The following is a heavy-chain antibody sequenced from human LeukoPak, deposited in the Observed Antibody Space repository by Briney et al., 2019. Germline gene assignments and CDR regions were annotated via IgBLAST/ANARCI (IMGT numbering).Heavy chain of an antibody. V-gene: IGHV3-7*01. D-gene: IGHD2-2*01. CDR2: IKQDGGDK. J-gene: IGHJ3*02. CDR3: STEGIPAAIDAFDI. CDR1: GFTFSSYW. Sequence: GGSLRLSCAASGFTFSSYWMRWVRQAPGKGLEWVANIKQDGGDKYYVDSVKGRFTISRDNAKNSLYLQMNSLRAEDTAVYYCSTEGIPAAIDAFDIWGQGTMVTVSS.